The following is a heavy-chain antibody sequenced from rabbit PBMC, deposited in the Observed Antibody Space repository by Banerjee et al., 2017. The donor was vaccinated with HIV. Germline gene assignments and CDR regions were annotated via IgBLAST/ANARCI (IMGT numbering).Heavy chain of an antibody. CDR2: IATGSAGSN. D-gene: IGHD7-1*01. V-gene: IGHV1S45*01. Sequence: QEQLEESGGGLVKPGGSLTLTCKASGFDLSSYYYMCWVRQAPGKGLEWIGCIATGSAGSNYHASWAKGRFTISKTSSTTVTLQLNSLTAADTATYFCARDLAAVTGWNFGLWGPGTLVTVS. CDR1: GFDLSSYYY. CDR3: ARDLAAVTGWNFGL. J-gene: IGHJ4*01.